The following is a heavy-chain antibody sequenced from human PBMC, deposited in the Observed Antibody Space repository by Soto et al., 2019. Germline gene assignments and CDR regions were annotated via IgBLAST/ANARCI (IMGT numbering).Heavy chain of an antibody. CDR3: AAEFRRYSSGCDTPMYYFDY. J-gene: IGHJ4*02. Sequence: GASVKVSCKASGFTFTSSAVQWVRQARGQRLEWIGWIVVGSGNTNYAQKFQERVTITRDMSTSTAYMELSSLRSEDTAVYYCAAEFRRYSSGCDTPMYYFDYWGQGTLVTVSS. CDR1: GFTFTSSA. V-gene: IGHV1-58*01. D-gene: IGHD6-19*01. CDR2: IVVGSGNT.